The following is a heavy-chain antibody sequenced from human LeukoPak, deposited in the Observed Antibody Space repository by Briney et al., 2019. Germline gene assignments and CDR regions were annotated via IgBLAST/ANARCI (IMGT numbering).Heavy chain of an antibody. CDR2: INPDGSST. Sequence: GGSLRLSCAASGFTFGTYWMHWVRHGPGKGLVWVSRINPDGSSTTYADSVKGRFTISRDNAKNTLYLHMSSLGAEDTAVYYCARDPYGDYGQGAFDIWGQGTMVTVSS. CDR1: GFTFGTYW. CDR3: ARDPYGDYGQGAFDI. V-gene: IGHV3-74*01. J-gene: IGHJ3*02. D-gene: IGHD4-17*01.